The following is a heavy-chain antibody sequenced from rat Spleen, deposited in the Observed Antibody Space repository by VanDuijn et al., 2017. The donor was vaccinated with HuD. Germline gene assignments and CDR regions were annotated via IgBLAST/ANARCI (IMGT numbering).Heavy chain of an antibody. J-gene: IGHJ3*01. D-gene: IGHD4-4*01. CDR3: ARLGNWGVGNWCAY. Sequence: EVQLVEAGGGLVQPGRSLKLSCAASGFTFSNYGMAWVRQAPTKGLEWVATIHYDGNNTYYRDSVKGRFTVSRDNAKSTLYLQMDSMRSEDTATYYCARLGNWGVGNWCAYWGQGTLVTVSS. CDR2: IHYDGNNT. V-gene: IGHV5-29*01. CDR1: GFTFSNYG.